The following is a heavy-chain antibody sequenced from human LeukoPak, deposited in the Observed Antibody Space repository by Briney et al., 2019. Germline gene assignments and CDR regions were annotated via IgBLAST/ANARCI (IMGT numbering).Heavy chain of an antibody. CDR2: IGTAGDT. D-gene: IGHD1-26*01. CDR1: GFTFSNFA. J-gene: IGHJ4*02. CDR3: ARQNTPHGNFDY. Sequence: PGGSLRLSCAASGFTFSNFAMNWVRQAPGKGLEWVSAIGTAGDTFYPGSVKGRFTISRENAKKSLFLQMNSLRAEDTAVYYCARQNTPHGNFDYWGQGTLVTVSS. V-gene: IGHV3-13*01.